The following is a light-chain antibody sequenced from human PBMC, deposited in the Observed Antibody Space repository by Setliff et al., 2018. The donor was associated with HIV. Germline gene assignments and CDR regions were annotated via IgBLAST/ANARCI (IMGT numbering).Light chain of an antibody. V-gene: IGLV1-47*01. CDR1: NSNIGSNF. J-gene: IGLJ2*01. CDR2: RDT. CDR3: AAWGDSLNGLVV. Sequence: QSVLTQPPSVSGTPGQRITISCSGNNSNIGSNFVYFYQQLPGRAPKLLIYRDTHRPSGVPGRFSGSKSGSSASLAISGLRSEDEADYYCAAWGDSLNGLVVFGGGTQLTVL.